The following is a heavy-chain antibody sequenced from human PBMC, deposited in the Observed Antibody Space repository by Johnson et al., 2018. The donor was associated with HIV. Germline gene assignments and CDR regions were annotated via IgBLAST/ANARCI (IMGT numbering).Heavy chain of an antibody. Sequence: VQLVESGGGLVQPGGSLRLSCAASGFTVSNIYMSWVRQAPGKGLAWVSVIYSGGRTDYAESVKGRFTISRDNSKNTLYLQMTGLRAEDTAVSYCARAPLGYCSSSTCIPDAFDVWGQGTMVTVSS. J-gene: IGHJ3*01. CDR3: ARAPLGYCSSSTCIPDAFDV. V-gene: IGHV3-66*01. CDR1: GFTVSNIY. CDR2: IYSGGRT. D-gene: IGHD2-2*01.